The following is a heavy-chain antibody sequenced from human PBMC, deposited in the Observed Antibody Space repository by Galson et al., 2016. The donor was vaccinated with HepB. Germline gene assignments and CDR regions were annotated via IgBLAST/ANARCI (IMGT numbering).Heavy chain of an antibody. Sequence: TLSLTCSVSGDSISSGGYHWIWIRQHPGKGPEWIGYIYSSGTTYYNPSLKSRITISLDMSKNQFSLKVNSVTAAGTAIYHCARGTDFSILYWGQGTLVTVSS. CDR1: GDSISSGGYH. D-gene: IGHD4-11*01. CDR2: IYSSGTT. V-gene: IGHV4-31*03. J-gene: IGHJ4*02. CDR3: ARGTDFSILY.